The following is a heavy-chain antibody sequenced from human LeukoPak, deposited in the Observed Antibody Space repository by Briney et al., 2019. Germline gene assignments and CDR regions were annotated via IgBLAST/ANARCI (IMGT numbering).Heavy chain of an antibody. D-gene: IGHD2-2*01. V-gene: IGHV4-34*01. J-gene: IGHJ4*02. CDR2: INHSGST. CDR3: ARGKRCSSTSCYFDY. CDR1: GGSFSGYY. Sequence: SETLSLTCAVYGGSFSGYYWSWIRQPPGKGLEWIGEINHSGSTNYNPSLKSRVTISVDTSKNQFSLKLSSETAADTAVYYCARGKRCSSTSCYFDYWGQGTLVTVSS.